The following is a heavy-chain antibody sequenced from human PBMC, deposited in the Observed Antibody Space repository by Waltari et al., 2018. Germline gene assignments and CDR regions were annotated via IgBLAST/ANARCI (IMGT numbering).Heavy chain of an antibody. CDR3: AKSTVVVPAAKGPVTPYFDY. CDR2: ISGSGGST. J-gene: IGHJ4*02. CDR1: GFPFSSYA. D-gene: IGHD2-2*01. Sequence: EVQLLESGGGLVQPGGSLRLSCAASGFPFSSYAMSWVRQPPGRGLEWVSAISGSGGSTYYADSVKGRVTISRDNSKNTLYLQMNSLRAEDTAVYYCAKSTVVVPAAKGPVTPYFDYWGQGTLVTVSS. V-gene: IGHV3-23*01.